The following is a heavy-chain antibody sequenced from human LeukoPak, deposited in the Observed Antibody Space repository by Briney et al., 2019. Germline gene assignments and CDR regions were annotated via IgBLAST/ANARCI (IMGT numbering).Heavy chain of an antibody. CDR3: ARQLGYCSDGSCYFDY. D-gene: IGHD2-15*01. CDR1: GFTFSNYA. V-gene: IGHV3-23*01. Sequence: GGSLRLSCAASGFTFSNYAMSWVRQAPGRGLGWVAAISGSGGRTSYADSVKGRFTISRDNSKNTLHLQMNSLRAEDTAVYHCARQLGYCSDGSCYFDYWGQGTLVTVSS. CDR2: ISGSGGRT. J-gene: IGHJ4*02.